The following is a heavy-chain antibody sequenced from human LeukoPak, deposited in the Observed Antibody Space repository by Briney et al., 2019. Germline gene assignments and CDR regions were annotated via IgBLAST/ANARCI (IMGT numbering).Heavy chain of an antibody. CDR3: ARDGYCSSTGCSAYFFDS. Sequence: GGSLRLSCAASGFTFSSYYMNWVRQAPGRGLEWVSSISSTSSYIYYADSVKGRFTISRDNSKNTLYLQLNSLRPEDTALYYCARDGYCSSTGCSAYFFDSWGQGTLVTVSS. D-gene: IGHD2-2*03. CDR1: GFTFSSYY. J-gene: IGHJ4*02. V-gene: IGHV3-21*01. CDR2: ISSTSSYI.